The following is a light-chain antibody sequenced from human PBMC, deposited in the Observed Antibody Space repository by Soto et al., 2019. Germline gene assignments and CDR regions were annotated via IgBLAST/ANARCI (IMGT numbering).Light chain of an antibody. CDR2: EVS. CDR1: SSDVGSYNH. J-gene: IGLJ1*01. Sequence: QSVLTQPPSVSGSPGQSVTISCSGTSSDVGSYNHVSWYQQAPGTAPKLMIYEVSNRPSGVPDRFSGSKSGNTASLTISGLQPEDEADYYCYSFTTRDTYVFGTGTKVTVL. CDR3: YSFTTRDTYV. V-gene: IGLV2-18*02.